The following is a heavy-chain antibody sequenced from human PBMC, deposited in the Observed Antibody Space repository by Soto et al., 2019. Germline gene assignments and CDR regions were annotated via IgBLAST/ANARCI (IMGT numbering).Heavy chain of an antibody. CDR2: ISYDGSNK. CDR3: AKDRRATVTTFEY. D-gene: IGHD4-4*01. J-gene: IGHJ4*02. V-gene: IGHV3-30*18. Sequence: GGSLRLSCAASGFTFSSYGMHWVRQAPGKGLEWVAVISYDGSNKYYADSVKGRFTISRDNSKNTLYLQMNSLRAEDTAVYYGAKDRRATVTTFEYWGQGTLVTVSS. CDR1: GFTFSSYG.